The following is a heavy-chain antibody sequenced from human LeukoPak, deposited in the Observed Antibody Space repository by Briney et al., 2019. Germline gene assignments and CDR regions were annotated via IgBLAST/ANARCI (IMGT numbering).Heavy chain of an antibody. CDR3: ARAVGATTFDY. V-gene: IGHV4-59*12. CDR2: IYHSGST. D-gene: IGHD1-26*01. Sequence: ASETLSLTCTVSGGSISSYYWSWIRQPPGKGLEWIGYIYHSGSTYYNPSLKSRVTISVDRSKNQFSLKLSSVTAADTAVYYCARAVGATTFDYWGQGTLVTVSS. CDR1: GGSISSYY. J-gene: IGHJ4*02.